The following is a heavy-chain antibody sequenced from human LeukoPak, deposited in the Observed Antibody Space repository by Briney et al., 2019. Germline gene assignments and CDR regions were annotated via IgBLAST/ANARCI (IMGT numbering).Heavy chain of an antibody. CDR2: ISWNSGSI. Sequence: GGSLRLSCAAAGFTFDDYAMHCVRQAPGEGLEWVSGISWNSGSIGYADSVKGRFPISRDNAKNSLYLQMNSLRAEDTALYYCAKDFAQYSSSCLVDYWGQGTLVTVSS. J-gene: IGHJ4*02. D-gene: IGHD6-6*01. CDR3: AKDFAQYSSSCLVDY. CDR1: GFTFDDYA. V-gene: IGHV3-9*01.